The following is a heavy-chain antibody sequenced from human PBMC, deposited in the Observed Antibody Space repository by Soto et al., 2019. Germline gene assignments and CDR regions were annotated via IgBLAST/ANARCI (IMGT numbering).Heavy chain of an antibody. Sequence: GASVKVSCKASGGTFSSYAISWVRQAPGQGLEWMGGIIPIFGTANYAQKFQGRVTITADKSTSTAYMELSSLRSEDTAVYYCARDGGFQDGVVIQTAAFDIWGQGTMVTVSS. D-gene: IGHD3-3*01. J-gene: IGHJ3*02. CDR1: GGTFSSYA. V-gene: IGHV1-69*06. CDR2: IIPIFGTA. CDR3: ARDGGFQDGVVIQTAAFDI.